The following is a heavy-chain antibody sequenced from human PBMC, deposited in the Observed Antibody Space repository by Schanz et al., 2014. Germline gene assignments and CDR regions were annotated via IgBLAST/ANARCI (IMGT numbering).Heavy chain of an antibody. V-gene: IGHV3-11*01. CDR3: AKSQGSSFDS. J-gene: IGHJ4*02. Sequence: VQLVQSGGGVVQPGRSLRLSCAASGFTFSDYFMAWIRQPPGRGLEWVSYIGNGGVTIYYADSVKGRFTISRDNSKNSLYLQMNSLRAEDTAVYYCAKSQGSSFDSWGQGTLVTVSS. CDR1: GFTFSDYF. CDR2: IGNGGVTI. D-gene: IGHD6-13*01.